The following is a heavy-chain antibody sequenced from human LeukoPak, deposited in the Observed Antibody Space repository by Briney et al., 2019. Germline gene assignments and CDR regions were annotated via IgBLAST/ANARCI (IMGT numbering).Heavy chain of an antibody. J-gene: IGHJ6*04. Sequence: SETLSLTCAVSGYSIGSGFYWGWSRQPPGKGLEWIGSIFHSGSTYYNPSLKSRVTISVDTSKNQFSLKLSSVTAADTALYYCARASGSYGSGSYYYSGMDVWGKGTTVTVSS. CDR2: IFHSGST. V-gene: IGHV4-38-2*01. CDR1: GYSIGSGFY. D-gene: IGHD3-10*01. CDR3: ARASGSYGSGSYYYSGMDV.